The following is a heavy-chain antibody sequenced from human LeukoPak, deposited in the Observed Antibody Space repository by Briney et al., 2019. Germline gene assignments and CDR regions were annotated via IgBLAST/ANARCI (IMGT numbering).Heavy chain of an antibody. Sequence: SETLSLTCTVSGASVTDYYWSWIRQSPGKGLEWISYIHHSVNSDYNPSLRSRVTTSLDTSKNQFSLNLISVTAADTAVYCTRGHWGLQSWSQGTLVTVSS. CDR1: GASVTDYY. V-gene: IGHV4-59*02. D-gene: IGHD7-27*01. CDR2: IHHSVNS. J-gene: IGHJ5*02. CDR3: RGHWGLQS.